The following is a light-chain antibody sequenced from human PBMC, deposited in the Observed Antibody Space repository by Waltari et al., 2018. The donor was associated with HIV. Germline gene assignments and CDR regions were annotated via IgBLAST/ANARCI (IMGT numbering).Light chain of an antibody. V-gene: IGKV1-33*01. Sequence: DVPMTQFPSPQSTSVEDEVTNNCQASQDVRTYLNWYQPKPGKAPKLLIDDAFHLETGVPPRFSGRGSGADFTFTISSLQPEDIGTYYCQQYDDLPSFGGGTKV. CDR2: DAF. CDR3: QQYDDLPS. CDR1: QDVRTY. J-gene: IGKJ4*01.